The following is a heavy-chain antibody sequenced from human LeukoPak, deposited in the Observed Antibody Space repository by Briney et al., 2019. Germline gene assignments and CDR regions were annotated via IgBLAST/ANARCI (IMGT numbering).Heavy chain of an antibody. CDR3: ARDSPPYSSGWYYFDY. D-gene: IGHD6-19*01. CDR1: GFTVSSNY. CDR2: RYSGGST. V-gene: IGHV3-53*01. Sequence: GGSLRLSCAASGFTVSSNYMSWVRQAPGKGLEWVSVRYSGGSTYYADSVKGRITLSSDNSKNTLYLQMNSLRAEDTAVYYCARDSPPYSSGWYYFDYWGHGTLVTVSS. J-gene: IGHJ4*01.